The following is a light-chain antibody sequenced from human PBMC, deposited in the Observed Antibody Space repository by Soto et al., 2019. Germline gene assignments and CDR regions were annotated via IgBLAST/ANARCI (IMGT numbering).Light chain of an antibody. V-gene: IGKV3-20*01. CDR2: GAS. CDR3: QHYVTSLTT. J-gene: IGKJ1*01. Sequence: EIVLRQSPGTLSLSPGERATLSCGASQSVTSNYLAWYQQKPGQAPRLLIFGASIRVTGIPDRFIGSGSGTDFTLTISRLEPEDFAVYYCQHYVTSLTTFGQGTKV. CDR1: QSVTSNY.